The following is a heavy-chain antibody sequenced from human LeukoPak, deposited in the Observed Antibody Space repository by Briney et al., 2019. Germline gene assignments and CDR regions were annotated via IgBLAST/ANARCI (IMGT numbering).Heavy chain of an antibody. J-gene: IGHJ5*02. D-gene: IGHD7-27*01. CDR2: INHSGST. Sequence: SETLSLTCAVYGGSFSGYYWSWIRQPPGKGLEWIGEINHSGSTNYNPSLKSRVTISVDTSKNQFSLKLSSVTAADTAVYYCARHELGIDWFDPWGQGTLVTVSS. V-gene: IGHV4-34*01. CDR1: GGSFSGYY. CDR3: ARHELGIDWFDP.